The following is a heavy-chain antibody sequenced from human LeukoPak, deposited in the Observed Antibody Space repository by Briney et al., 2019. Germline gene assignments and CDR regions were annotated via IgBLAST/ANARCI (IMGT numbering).Heavy chain of an antibody. V-gene: IGHV4-31*03. D-gene: IGHD5-12*01. CDR2: IYYTGST. J-gene: IGHJ6*02. CDR1: GGSISSGGYY. CDR3: ASSEATTTPPPYGMDV. Sequence: SQTLSLTCTVSGGSISSGGYYWSWIRQHPEKGLEWIGYIYYTGSTFYNPSLKSRVIISVDTSKNQFSLRLNSVTVADTAVYYCASSEATTTPPPYGMDVWGQGTTVTVSS.